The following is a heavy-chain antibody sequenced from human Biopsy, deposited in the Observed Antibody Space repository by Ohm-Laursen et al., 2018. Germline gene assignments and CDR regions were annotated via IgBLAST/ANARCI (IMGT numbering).Heavy chain of an antibody. V-gene: IGHV4-59*01. CDR1: GDSISSYY. Sequence: TLSLTCIVSGDSISSYYWSWIRQPPGKGLQWIGYVYYTGSTDYNPSLQSRVTISVDTSKNHFSLRLRSVTPADTAIYHCARDRGYYSDRTVPGYFDLWGRGTLVTVSS. CDR2: VYYTGST. J-gene: IGHJ2*01. CDR3: ARDRGYYSDRTVPGYFDL. D-gene: IGHD3-22*01.